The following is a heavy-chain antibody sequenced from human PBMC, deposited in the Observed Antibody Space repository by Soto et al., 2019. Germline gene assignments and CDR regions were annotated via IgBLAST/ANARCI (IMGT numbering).Heavy chain of an antibody. D-gene: IGHD2-2*02. V-gene: IGHV4-61*01. CDR3: ARFVRSCSGTTCYTRADV. J-gene: IGHJ6*02. CDR2: IYSSGST. Sequence: SETLSLTCTVSGGSVSSDTHYWSWIRQPPGKRLEWIGSIYSSGSTNYNPSLKSRVTMSVDTSKNQFSLKLRSVIVADTAVYHCARFVRSCSGTTCYTRADVWGQGTTVTVSS. CDR1: GGSVSSDTHY.